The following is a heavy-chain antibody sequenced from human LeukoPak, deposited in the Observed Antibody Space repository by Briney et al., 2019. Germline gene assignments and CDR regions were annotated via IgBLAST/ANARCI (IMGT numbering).Heavy chain of an antibody. J-gene: IGHJ4*02. CDR2: IYYSGST. D-gene: IGHD6-19*01. Sequence: PGGSLRLSCAASGFTFSSYAMSWVRQAPGKGLEWIGSIYYSGSTYYNPSLKSRVTISVDTSKNQFSLKLSSVTAADTAVYYCASQGRYSSGWYYFDYWGQGTLVTVSS. CDR3: ASQGRYSSGWYYFDY. V-gene: IGHV4-39*01. CDR1: GFTFSSYA.